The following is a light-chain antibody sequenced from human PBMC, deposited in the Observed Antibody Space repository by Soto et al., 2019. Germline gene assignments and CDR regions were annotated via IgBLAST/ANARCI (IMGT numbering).Light chain of an antibody. V-gene: IGKV2-28*01. Sequence: DIVMTQSPLSLPVTPGEPASISCRSSQSLLHSNGYNYLHWYLQKPGQSPQLLIYLGSNRDSGVPDRFSGSGSGTDFTLKISRVEAEDVGVYYCMQALQTQGTFGQGTKVEIK. CDR1: QSLLHSNGYNY. CDR3: MQALQTQGT. J-gene: IGKJ1*01. CDR2: LGS.